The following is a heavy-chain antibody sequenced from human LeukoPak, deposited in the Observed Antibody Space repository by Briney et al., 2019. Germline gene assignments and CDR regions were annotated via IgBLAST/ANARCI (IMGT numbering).Heavy chain of an antibody. J-gene: IGHJ4*02. D-gene: IGHD3-10*01. V-gene: IGHV1-2*02. CDR3: ARGWGNYYGSGSYYGY. CDR1: GYTFTGYY. CDR2: INPNSGGT. Sequence: ASVKVSCKPSGYTFTGYYMHWVRPAPGQGLEWMGWINPNSGGTNYAQKFQGRVTMTRDTSISTAYMELSRLRSDDTAVYYCARGWGNYYGSGSYYGYWGQGTLVTISS.